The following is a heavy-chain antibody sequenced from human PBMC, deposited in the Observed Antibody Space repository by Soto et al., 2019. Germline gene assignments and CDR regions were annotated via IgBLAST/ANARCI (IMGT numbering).Heavy chain of an antibody. CDR2: IYHSGST. D-gene: IGHD2-21*01. V-gene: IGHV4-4*02. Sequence: LSLTCAVSGGSIRSNNWWSWVRQPPGKGLEWIGEIYHSGSTNYNPSLKSRVTISVDKSKNHFSLNLSSVTAADTAVYYCARGGGLVAFNWFDSWGQGTLVTVSS. CDR3: ARGGGLVAFNWFDS. CDR1: GGSIRSNNW. J-gene: IGHJ5*01.